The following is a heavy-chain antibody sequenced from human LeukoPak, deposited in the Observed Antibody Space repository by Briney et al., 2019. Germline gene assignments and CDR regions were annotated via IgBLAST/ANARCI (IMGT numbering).Heavy chain of an antibody. J-gene: IGHJ6*03. D-gene: IGHD4-17*01. CDR3: AGGRYGDYYYYYYMDV. CDR1: GFTFSSYA. CDR2: ISGSGGSA. Sequence: GGSLRLSCAASGFTFSSYAMSWVRQAPGKGLEWVSAISGSGGSAYYADSVKGGFTISRDNSKNTLYLQMNSLRAEDTAVYYCAGGRYGDYYYYYYMDVWGKGTTVTVSS. V-gene: IGHV3-23*01.